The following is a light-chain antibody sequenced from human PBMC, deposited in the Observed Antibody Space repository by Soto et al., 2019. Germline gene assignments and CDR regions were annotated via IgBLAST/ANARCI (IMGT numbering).Light chain of an antibody. J-gene: IGLJ1*01. Sequence: QSALTQSASVSGSPGQSITISCTGTSSDVGNYNYVSWYQQHPGEVSKLIIFNVNNRPSGVSNRFSGSKSGNTASLTISGLQAEDEADYYCSSFTSSTTYVFGTGTKVTVL. CDR2: NVN. CDR1: SSDVGNYNY. V-gene: IGLV2-14*01. CDR3: SSFTSSTTYV.